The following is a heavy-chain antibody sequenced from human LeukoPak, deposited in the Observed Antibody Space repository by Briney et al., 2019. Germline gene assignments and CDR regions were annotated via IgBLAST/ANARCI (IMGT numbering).Heavy chain of an antibody. CDR1: GFTFSTYW. Sequence: PGGSLRLSCAASGFTFSTYWMSWVSQAPGKGLEGVATIRQDGSEKLYVDSVEGRFTISRDNAKNSLFLQMSSLGVEDTAVYYCVRGCGRSSCPYYLDSWGQGALVTVSS. V-gene: IGHV3-7*01. CDR2: IRQDGSEK. CDR3: VRGCGRSSCPYYLDS. J-gene: IGHJ4*02. D-gene: IGHD2-21*01.